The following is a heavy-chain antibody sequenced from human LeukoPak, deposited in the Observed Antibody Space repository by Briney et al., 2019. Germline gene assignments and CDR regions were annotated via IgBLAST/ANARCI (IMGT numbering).Heavy chain of an antibody. D-gene: IGHD3-3*01. CDR2: ISGSGGST. J-gene: IGHJ4*02. CDR1: GFTFSSYA. V-gene: IGHV3-23*01. CDR3: ARDRVDFGYYFDY. Sequence: GGSLRLSCAASGFTFSSYAMSWVRQAPGKGLEWVSAISGSGGSTYYADSVKGRFTISRDNSKNTLYVQMNSLRAEDTAVYYCARDRVDFGYYFDYWGQGTLVTVSS.